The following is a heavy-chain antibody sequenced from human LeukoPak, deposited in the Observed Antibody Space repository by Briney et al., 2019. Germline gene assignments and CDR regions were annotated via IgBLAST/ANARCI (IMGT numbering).Heavy chain of an antibody. V-gene: IGHV3-23*01. Sequence: GRSLRLSCAASGFTFSSYAMSWVRQAPGKGLEWVSAISGSGGSTYYADSVKGRFTISRDNSKNTLYLQMNSLRAEDTAVYYCAKDGTSGSPGGPPEFWFDYWGQGTLVTVSS. J-gene: IGHJ4*02. CDR3: AKDGTSGSPGGPPEFWFDY. CDR1: GFTFSSYA. CDR2: ISGSGGST. D-gene: IGHD1-26*01.